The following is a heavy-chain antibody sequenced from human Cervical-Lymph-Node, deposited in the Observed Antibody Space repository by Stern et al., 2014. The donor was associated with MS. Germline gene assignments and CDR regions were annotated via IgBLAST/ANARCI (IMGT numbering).Heavy chain of an antibody. V-gene: IGHV5-51*03. CDR2: IYPVDSDT. Sequence: VHLVESGAEVKKPGESLKISCKGSGYSFATYWIGWVRQMPGKGLEWMGVIYPVDSDTRYSPSFQSQVPLSADKSISTAYLHWSSLKASDTAMYYCARPGDDTAKYGLDVWGQGTTVTVSS. J-gene: IGHJ6*02. CDR3: ARPGDDTAKYGLDV. CDR1: GYSFATYW. D-gene: IGHD5-18*01.